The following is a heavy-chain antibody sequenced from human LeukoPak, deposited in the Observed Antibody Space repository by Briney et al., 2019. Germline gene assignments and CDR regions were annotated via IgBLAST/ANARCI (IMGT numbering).Heavy chain of an antibody. D-gene: IGHD6-13*01. V-gene: IGHV4-59*08. J-gene: IGHJ6*03. CDR2: ISYSGST. CDR3: ARQGGSGSPYYYYYMDV. CDR1: GDSITSNY. Sequence: SETLSLTCSVSGDSITSNYWTWIRQPPGKGLEWIGYISYSGSTKYNPSLKGRLTISVDTSKNQFSLKLSSVTAADTAVYYCARQGGSGSPYYYYYMDVWGKGTTVTVSS.